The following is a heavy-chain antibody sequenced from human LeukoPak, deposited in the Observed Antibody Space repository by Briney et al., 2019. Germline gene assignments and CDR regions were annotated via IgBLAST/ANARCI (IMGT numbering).Heavy chain of an antibody. CDR2: ISYDGSNK. CDR1: GFTFSSYA. V-gene: IGHV3-30*01. Sequence: GGSLRLSCAASGFTFSSYAMHWVRQAPGKGLEWVAVISYDGSNKYYADSVKGRFTISRDNSKNTLYLQMNSLRAEGTAVYYCARDSGDYYDSSGPGGYWGQGTLVTVSS. CDR3: ARDSGDYYDSSGPGGY. D-gene: IGHD3-22*01. J-gene: IGHJ4*02.